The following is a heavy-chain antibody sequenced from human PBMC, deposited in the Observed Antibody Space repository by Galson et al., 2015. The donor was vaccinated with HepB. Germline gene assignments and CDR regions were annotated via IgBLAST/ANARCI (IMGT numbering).Heavy chain of an antibody. Sequence: SLRLSCAASGFTFSSYAMHWVRQAPGKGLEWVAAISYDGSNKYYADSVKGRFTISRDNSKNTLYLQMNSLRAEDTAVYYCARDDGSKYCSSTSCYTYAVEGFLNYWGQGTLVTVSS. V-gene: IGHV3-30-3*01. CDR2: ISYDGSNK. J-gene: IGHJ4*02. CDR1: GFTFSSYA. D-gene: IGHD2-2*02. CDR3: ARDDGSKYCSSTSCYTYAVEGFLNY.